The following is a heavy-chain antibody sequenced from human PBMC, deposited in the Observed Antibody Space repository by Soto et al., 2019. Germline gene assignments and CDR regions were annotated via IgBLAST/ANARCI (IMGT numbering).Heavy chain of an antibody. D-gene: IGHD3-3*01. Sequence: QVQLQDSGPGLVKPSETLSLTCTVSGGSISSYYWSWIRQPPGKGLEWIGYIYYSGSTNYNPSLKSRVTISVDTSKNQFSLKLSSVTAADTAVYYCARSITIFGLVIIPDAFDIWGQGTMVTVSS. CDR1: GGSISSYY. V-gene: IGHV4-59*01. CDR3: ARSITIFGLVIIPDAFDI. CDR2: IYYSGST. J-gene: IGHJ3*02.